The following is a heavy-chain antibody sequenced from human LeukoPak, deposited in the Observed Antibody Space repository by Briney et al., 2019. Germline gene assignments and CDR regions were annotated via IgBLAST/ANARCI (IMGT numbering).Heavy chain of an antibody. D-gene: IGHD1-7*01. Sequence: SETLSLTCAVYGVSFSGYYWSWIRQPPGKGLEWIGEINHSGSTNYNPSLKSRVTISRDTSKNQFSLKVTSVTAADTAVYYCARVGTMADFDSWGQGTLVTVSS. CDR1: GVSFSGYY. CDR3: ARVGTMADFDS. V-gene: IGHV4-34*01. CDR2: INHSGST. J-gene: IGHJ4*02.